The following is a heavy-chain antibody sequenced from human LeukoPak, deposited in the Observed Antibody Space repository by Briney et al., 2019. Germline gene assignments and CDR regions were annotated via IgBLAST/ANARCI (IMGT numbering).Heavy chain of an antibody. D-gene: IGHD5-12*01. CDR1: GFTFSDYS. CDR2: ISVTGDAL. J-gene: IGHJ6*03. Sequence: PGGSLRLSCAASGFTFSDYSMNWVRQAPGKGLEWVSSISVTGDALYYADSVKGRFTISRDNAKNSLYLQMNSLRAEDTAVYYCARVGGGYNYYYYYYMDVWGKGTTVTVSS. V-gene: IGHV3-48*04. CDR3: ARVGGGYNYYYYYYMDV.